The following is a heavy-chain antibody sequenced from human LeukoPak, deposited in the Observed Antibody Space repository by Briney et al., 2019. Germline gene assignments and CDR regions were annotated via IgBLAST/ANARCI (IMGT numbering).Heavy chain of an antibody. CDR1: GFTFSSYA. CDR2: ISGSGGST. J-gene: IGHJ4*02. D-gene: IGHD3-22*01. Sequence: GGSLRLSCAASGFTFSSYAMGWVRQAPGKGLEWVSAISGSGGSTYYADSVKGRFTISRDNSKNTLYVQMNSLRAEDTAVYYCAKERSPMIVGTYYFDYWGQGSLVTVSS. V-gene: IGHV3-23*01. CDR3: AKERSPMIVGTYYFDY.